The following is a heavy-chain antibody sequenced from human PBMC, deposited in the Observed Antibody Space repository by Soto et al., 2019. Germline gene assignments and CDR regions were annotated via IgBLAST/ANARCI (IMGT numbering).Heavy chain of an antibody. CDR3: ARVAYCSSTSCYASDAFDI. J-gene: IGHJ3*02. CDR2: TRNKANSYTT. Sequence: GGSLRLSCAASGFTFSDHYMDWVRQAPGKGLEWVGRTRNKANSYTTEYAASVKGRFTISRDDSKNSLYLQMNSLKTEDTAVYYCARVAYCSSTSCYASDAFDIWGQGTMVTVSS. D-gene: IGHD2-2*01. CDR1: GFTFSDHY. V-gene: IGHV3-72*01.